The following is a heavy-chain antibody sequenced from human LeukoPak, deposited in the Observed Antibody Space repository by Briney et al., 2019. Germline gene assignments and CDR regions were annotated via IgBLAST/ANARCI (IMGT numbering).Heavy chain of an antibody. CDR3: ARTAYCGGGACSTYYFDS. CDR2: VYYSGSA. V-gene: IGHV4-59*01. Sequence: SETLSLTCTVSGGSISPYFWNWTRLPVGGGLEWIGSVYYSGSAEYSDSLKRRATLSVDRSKTQVSLTVTSVTAADTAIYFCARTAYCGGGACSTYYFDSWGQGIRVAVSS. D-gene: IGHD2-15*01. CDR1: GGSISPYF. J-gene: IGHJ4*02.